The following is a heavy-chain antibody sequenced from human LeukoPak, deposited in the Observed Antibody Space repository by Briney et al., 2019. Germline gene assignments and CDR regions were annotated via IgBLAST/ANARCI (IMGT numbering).Heavy chain of an antibody. CDR2: INSDGSST. CDR3: ARNYYDSRGYYPGAFDI. D-gene: IGHD3-22*01. V-gene: IGHV3-74*01. CDR1: GFTFSSYW. Sequence: GGSLRLSCAASGFTFSSYWMHWVRQAPGKGLVWVSRINSDGSSTSYADSVKGRFTISRDNAKNSLYLQMNRLRAEDTAVYYCARNYYDSRGYYPGAFDIWGQGTMVTVSS. J-gene: IGHJ3*02.